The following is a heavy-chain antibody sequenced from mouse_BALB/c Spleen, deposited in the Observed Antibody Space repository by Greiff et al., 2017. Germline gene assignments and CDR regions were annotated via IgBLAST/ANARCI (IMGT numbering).Heavy chain of an antibody. J-gene: IGHJ2*01. CDR3: ARTMSTADY. D-gene: IGHD2-4*01. CDR1: GYTFTSYW. CDR2: INPSNGRT. Sequence: QVQLQQPGAELVKPGASVKLSCKASGYTFTSYWMHWVKQRPGQGLEWIGEINPSNGRTNYNEKFKSKATLTVDKSSSTAYMQLSSLTSEDSAVYYCARTMSTADYWGQGTTLTVSS. V-gene: IGHV1S81*02.